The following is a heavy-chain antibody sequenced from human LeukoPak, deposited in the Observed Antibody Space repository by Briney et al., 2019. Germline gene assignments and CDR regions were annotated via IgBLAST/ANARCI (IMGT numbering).Heavy chain of an antibody. CDR3: AREGYPYGYVFD. CDR1: GGSISSSY. Sequence: SETLSPTCTVSGGSISSSYWSWIRQPPGKGLEWIGYIFYSGSTNYNHSLKSRVTISVDTSKHQFSLNLSSVTAADTAVYYCAREGYPYGYVFDWGQGTLVTVSS. CDR2: IFYSGST. V-gene: IGHV4-59*01. D-gene: IGHD5-18*01. J-gene: IGHJ4*02.